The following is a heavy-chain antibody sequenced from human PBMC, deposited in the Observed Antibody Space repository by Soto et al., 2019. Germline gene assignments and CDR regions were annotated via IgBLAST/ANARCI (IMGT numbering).Heavy chain of an antibody. CDR2: IGESGTPT. J-gene: IGHJ6*02. V-gene: IGHV3-23*01. D-gene: IGHD2-2*01. Sequence: PGGSLSLSCAASGFTFSGYAMKWVRQAPGKGLEWVSLIGESGTPTYYADSVKGRFTISRDNSGNTLFLEMYSLRAEDTAVYYCARYIPGVRYYGMDVWGQGTTVTVS. CDR1: GFTFSGYA. CDR3: ARYIPGVRYYGMDV.